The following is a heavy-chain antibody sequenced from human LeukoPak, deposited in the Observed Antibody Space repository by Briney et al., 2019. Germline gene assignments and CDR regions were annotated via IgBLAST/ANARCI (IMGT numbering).Heavy chain of an antibody. V-gene: IGHV3-21*01. D-gene: IGHD2-15*01. CDR2: ISSSSSYI. CDR1: GFTFSSYT. Sequence: PGGSLRLSCVGSGFTFSSYTINWVRQTPGKGLEWVSSISSSSSYIYYADSVKGRFTISRDNAKNTLYLQMNNLRAEDTAVYYCARDCSGGSCYSQSYWYFDLWGRGTLVTVSA. J-gene: IGHJ2*01. CDR3: ARDCSGGSCYSQSYWYFDL.